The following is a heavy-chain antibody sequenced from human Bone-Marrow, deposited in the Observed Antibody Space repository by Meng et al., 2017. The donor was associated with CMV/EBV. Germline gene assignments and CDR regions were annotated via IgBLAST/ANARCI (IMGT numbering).Heavy chain of an antibody. CDR2: INWNGGST. V-gene: IGHV3-20*04. CDR3: HRGYYYHRRAFDI. CDR1: GFTFDDYG. Sequence: GESLKISCAASGFTFDDYGMSWVRQAPGKGLEWVSGINWNGGSTGYADSVKGRFTISRDNSKNTLYLQMNSLRAEDTAVYYCHRGYYYHRRAFDIWGQGTMVTVSS. J-gene: IGHJ3*02. D-gene: IGHD3-22*01.